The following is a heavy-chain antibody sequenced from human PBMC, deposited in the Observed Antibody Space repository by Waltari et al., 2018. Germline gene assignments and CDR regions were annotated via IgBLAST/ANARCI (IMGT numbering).Heavy chain of an antibody. J-gene: IGHJ4*02. Sequence: EVQLVQSGAEVKKPGATVKLSCKASGYTFIDYFMHWVQPAPGKGLEWVGRIDPEDGETVYAEKFQGRVTITADTSTDTSYLELSSLRSDDTTVYYCAPLPGGSGQTFDYWGQGTLLTVSS. CDR1: GYTFIDYF. D-gene: IGHD3-10*01. CDR3: APLPGGSGQTFDY. V-gene: IGHV1-69-2*01. CDR2: IDPEDGET.